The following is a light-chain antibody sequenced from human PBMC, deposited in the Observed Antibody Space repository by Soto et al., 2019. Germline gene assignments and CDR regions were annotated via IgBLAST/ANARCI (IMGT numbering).Light chain of an antibody. CDR1: QSVGSSY. CDR2: DVF. V-gene: IGKV3-20*01. CDR3: QKYGSSHT. Sequence: EIVLTQSPGTLSLSPGDTATLSCRASQSVGSSYLAWYQQKPGQAPRLVIYDVFNRATGIPDRFSGSGSGTDFTLTISRLEPEDFAVYYCQKYGSSHTFGQGTRLEIK. J-gene: IGKJ5*01.